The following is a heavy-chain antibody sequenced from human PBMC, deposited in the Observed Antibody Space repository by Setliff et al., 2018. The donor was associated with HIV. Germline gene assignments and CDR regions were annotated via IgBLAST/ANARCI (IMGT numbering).Heavy chain of an antibody. CDR3: ARDSLPPPQQYYEYWSGLDY. CDR2: IIPIFGTA. Sequence: SVKVSCKPSGYAFATYDINWVRQATGQGLEWMGRIIPIFGTANYAQKFQGRVTITADKSTSTAYMELSSLRSEDTAVYYCARDSLPPPQQYYEYWSGLDYWGQGTLVTVSS. V-gene: IGHV1-69*06. J-gene: IGHJ4*02. CDR1: GYAFATYD. D-gene: IGHD3-3*01.